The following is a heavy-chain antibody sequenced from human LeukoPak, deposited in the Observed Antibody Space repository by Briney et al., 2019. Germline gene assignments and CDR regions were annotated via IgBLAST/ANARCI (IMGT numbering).Heavy chain of an antibody. Sequence: GGSLRLSCAASGFIFTFNPMTWVRQAPGKGLEWVCTTGISSVNTLCADSVNGRFTISRDNSRNILDLQMNNLRVDDTAVYYCTTGDGLGTLPKAYYAENWGQGTLVTVSS. D-gene: IGHD3-16*01. CDR2: TGISSVNT. V-gene: IGHV3-23*01. CDR1: GFIFTFNP. J-gene: IGHJ4*02. CDR3: TTGDGLGTLPKAYYAEN.